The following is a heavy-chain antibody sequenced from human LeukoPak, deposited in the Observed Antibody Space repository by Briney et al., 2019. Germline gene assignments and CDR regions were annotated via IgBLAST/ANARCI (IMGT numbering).Heavy chain of an antibody. D-gene: IGHD4-17*01. J-gene: IGHJ4*02. V-gene: IGHV1-18*01. CDR3: AREFSSSSVTTVDY. Sequence: GASVKDSCKASGYTFTSYSISWVRQAPGQGLEWMGWISVYNGNTNFAQKFQGRVTMTTDTSTSTAYMELRSLRSDDTAMYYCAREFSSSSVTTVDYWGQGTLVTVSS. CDR1: GYTFTSYS. CDR2: ISVYNGNT.